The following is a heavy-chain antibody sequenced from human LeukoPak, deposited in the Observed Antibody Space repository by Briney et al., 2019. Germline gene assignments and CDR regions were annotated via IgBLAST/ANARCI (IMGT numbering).Heavy chain of an antibody. J-gene: IGHJ4*02. D-gene: IGHD3-22*01. CDR1: GGSISSYY. CDR2: IYYSGST. V-gene: IGHV4-59*08. Sequence: SETLSLTCTVSGGSISSYYWSWIRQPPGKGLEWIGYIYYSGSTNYNPSLKSRVTISVDTSKNQFSLELSSVTAADTAVYYCARWISGYYLYYFDYWGQGTLVTVSS. CDR3: ARWISGYYLYYFDY.